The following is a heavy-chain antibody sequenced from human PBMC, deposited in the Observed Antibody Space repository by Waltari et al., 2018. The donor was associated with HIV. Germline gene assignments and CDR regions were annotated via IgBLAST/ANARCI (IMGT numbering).Heavy chain of an antibody. D-gene: IGHD3-16*01. Sequence: QVQLEQSASEVKRPGASVNVSCKASGYTFTGHFIHWVRQAPGQRPEWVGWVNPATGYTDSAQKFEDRVTMTTDTPLTTAYLELAGLQSNDTAVYYCARGDRSLAYLLDVFHFWGQGTLVTVSS. V-gene: IGHV1-2*02. CDR2: VNPATGYT. CDR3: ARGDRSLAYLLDVFHF. CDR1: GYTFTGHF. J-gene: IGHJ3*01.